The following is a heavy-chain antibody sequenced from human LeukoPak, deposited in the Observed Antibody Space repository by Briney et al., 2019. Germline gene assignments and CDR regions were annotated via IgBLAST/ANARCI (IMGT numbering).Heavy chain of an antibody. J-gene: IGHJ4*02. CDR3: ARSFGGVIVILGDY. Sequence: PEASVKVSCKASGYTFTSYDINWVRQATGQGLECMGWMNPNSGNTGYAQKFQGRVTMTRNTSISTAYMELSSLRSEDTAVYYCARSFGGVIVILGDYWGQGTLVTVSS. V-gene: IGHV1-8*01. CDR2: MNPNSGNT. D-gene: IGHD3-16*02. CDR1: GYTFTSYD.